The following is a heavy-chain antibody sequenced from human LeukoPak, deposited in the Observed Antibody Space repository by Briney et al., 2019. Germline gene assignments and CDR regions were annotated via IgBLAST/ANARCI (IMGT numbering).Heavy chain of an antibody. Sequence: ASVKVSCKASGYTFTNYYMHWVRQAPGQGLEWLGLITPSGGSTWYAQKFQGRVTMTRDMSTSTVYMELSSLRSEDTAVYYCARVRDGYNDAYDIWGQGTMVTVTS. V-gene: IGHV1-46*01. CDR1: GYTFTNYY. CDR3: ARVRDGYNDAYDI. CDR2: ITPSGGST. D-gene: IGHD5-24*01. J-gene: IGHJ3*02.